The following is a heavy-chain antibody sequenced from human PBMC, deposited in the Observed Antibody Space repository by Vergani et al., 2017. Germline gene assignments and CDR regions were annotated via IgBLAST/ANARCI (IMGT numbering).Heavy chain of an antibody. D-gene: IGHD6-6*01. V-gene: IGHV3-33*01. CDR2: IHYDGSHE. CDR1: GFSFSSFG. J-gene: IGHJ4*02. CDR3: ARRDSSSPALDY. Sequence: QVQLVESGGGVVQPGRSLRLSCAASGFSFSSFGFHWVRQAPGKGLEWVAFIHYDGSHEYYIDSVKGRFTISRENAKNSLYLQMNGLRAGDTAVYYCARRDSSSPALDYWGQGTLVTVSS.